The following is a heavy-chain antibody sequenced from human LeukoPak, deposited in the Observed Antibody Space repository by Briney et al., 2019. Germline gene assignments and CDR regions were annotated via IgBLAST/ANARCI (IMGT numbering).Heavy chain of an antibody. V-gene: IGHV3-23*01. CDR3: AKAVAARSWLDP. J-gene: IGHJ5*02. CDR2: ISGSGGST. D-gene: IGHD6-19*01. CDR1: GFTFSSYW. Sequence: GGSLRLSCAASGFTFSSYWMSWVRQAPGKGLEWASAISGSGGSTYYADSVKGRFTISRDNSKNTLYLQMNSLRAEDTAVYYCAKAVAARSWLDPWGQGTLVTVSS.